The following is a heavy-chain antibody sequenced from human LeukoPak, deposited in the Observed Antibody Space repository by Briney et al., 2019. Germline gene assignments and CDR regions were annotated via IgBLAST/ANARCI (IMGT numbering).Heavy chain of an antibody. CDR2: IYHNGIT. D-gene: IGHD2-2*01. J-gene: IGHJ4*02. CDR1: GFSISSGYF. CDR3: ARRISTRLGETCTRTSCYFDY. V-gene: IGHV4-38-2*01. Sequence: SETLSLTCAVSGFSISSGYFWAWIRQSPGKGLEWIGNIYHNGITYYNPSLKSRITISVDTSKIQFSLRLSSVTAADTAVYYCARRISTRLGETCTRTSCYFDYWGQGTLVTVSS.